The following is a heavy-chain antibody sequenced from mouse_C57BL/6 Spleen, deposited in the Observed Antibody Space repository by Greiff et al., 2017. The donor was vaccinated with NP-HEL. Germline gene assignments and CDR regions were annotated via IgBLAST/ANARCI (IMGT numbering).Heavy chain of an antibody. D-gene: IGHD1-1*01. J-gene: IGHJ2*01. CDR3: ARAYGRRDYFDY. Sequence: VQLQESGPELVKPGASVKISCKASGYAFSSSWMNWVKQRPGKGLEWIGRIYPGDGDTNYNGKFKGKATLTADKSSSTAYMQLSSLTSEDSAVYFCARAYGRRDYFDYWGQGTTLTVSS. CDR1: GYAFSSSW. CDR2: IYPGDGDT. V-gene: IGHV1-82*01.